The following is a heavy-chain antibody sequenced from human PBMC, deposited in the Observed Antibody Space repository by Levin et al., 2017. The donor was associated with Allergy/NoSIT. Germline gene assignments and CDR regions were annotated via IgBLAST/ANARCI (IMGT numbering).Heavy chain of an antibody. Sequence: AGGSLRLSCAASGFTFSSYAMHWVRQAPGKGLEWVAVISYDGSNKYYADSVKGRFTISRDNSKNTLYLQMNSLRAEDTAVYYCARAPSYYDYIWGSYRFPGGANDAFDIWGQGTMVTVSS. CDR2: ISYDGSNK. CDR1: GFTFSSYA. J-gene: IGHJ3*02. D-gene: IGHD3-16*02. V-gene: IGHV3-30-3*01. CDR3: ARAPSYYDYIWGSYRFPGGANDAFDI.